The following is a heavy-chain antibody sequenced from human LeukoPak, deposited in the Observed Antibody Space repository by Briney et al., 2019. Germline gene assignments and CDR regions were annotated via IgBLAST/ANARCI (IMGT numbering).Heavy chain of an antibody. CDR3: ARENLGATAY. J-gene: IGHJ4*02. CDR2: IYYSGST. V-gene: IGHV4-31*03. CDR1: GGSISSGGYY. D-gene: IGHD1-26*01. Sequence: SETLSLTCTVSGGSISSGGYYWSWIRQHPGKGLEWIGYIYYSGSTYYNPSLKSRVTISVDTSKNQFSLKLSSVTAADTAVYYCARENLGATAYWGQGTLVTVSS.